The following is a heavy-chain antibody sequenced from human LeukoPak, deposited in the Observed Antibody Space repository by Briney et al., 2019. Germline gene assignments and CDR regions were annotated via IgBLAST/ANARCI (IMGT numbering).Heavy chain of an antibody. CDR1: GFTFSTYT. J-gene: IGHJ6*02. CDR2: ITGRGGYT. CDR3: ARDGRGMDV. V-gene: IGHV3-23*01. D-gene: IGHD1-1*01. Sequence: PGGSLRLSCAASGFTFSTYTMSWVRQAPGKGLEWVSAITGRGGYTYYADSVKGRFTISRDNSKNTMFLQMNSLRAEDTAVCYCARDGRGMDVWGQGTTVTVSS.